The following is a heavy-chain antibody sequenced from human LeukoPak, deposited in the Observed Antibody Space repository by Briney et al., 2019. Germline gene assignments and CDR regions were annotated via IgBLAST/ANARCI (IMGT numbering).Heavy chain of an antibody. CDR3: ARDSNFYDVSHDKAEDF. J-gene: IGHJ4*02. V-gene: IGHV4-61*02. CDR1: GDSISRGTYY. Sequence: SGTLSLTCTVTGDSISRGTYYWTWARQPAGKGLEWIGRVFRSGSTYYNPSLKSRVTISIDTSNNQFSLHLRSVTAADTAVYYCARDSNFYDVSHDKAEDFWGQGTLVTVSS. D-gene: IGHD3-22*01. CDR2: VFRSGST.